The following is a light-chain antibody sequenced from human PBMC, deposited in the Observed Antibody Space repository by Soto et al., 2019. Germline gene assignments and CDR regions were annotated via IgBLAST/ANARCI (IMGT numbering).Light chain of an antibody. V-gene: IGKV3-15*01. CDR3: QQGHNWPLT. CDR2: GAS. Sequence: EIVMTQSPATMSVSPGERATLSCRASQSISSELAWYQQKPGQPTRLLIYGASTRATGVPARFTGSGSGSDFTLTISGLQSEDFAVSYCQQGHNWPLTFGQGTRLEI. CDR1: QSISSE. J-gene: IGKJ2*01.